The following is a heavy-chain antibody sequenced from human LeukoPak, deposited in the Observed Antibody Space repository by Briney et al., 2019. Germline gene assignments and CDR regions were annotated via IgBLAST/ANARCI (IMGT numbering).Heavy chain of an antibody. Sequence: SETLSLTCTVSGGSISSFYWSWIRQPPGKGLEWIGYIYYSGSTNYNPSLKSRVTISVDTSKNQFSQKLSSVTAADTAVYYCARGVVVVRGGADDYWGQGTLVTVSS. CDR2: IYYSGST. CDR1: GGSISSFY. J-gene: IGHJ4*02. D-gene: IGHD3-22*01. CDR3: ARGVVVVRGGADDY. V-gene: IGHV4-59*01.